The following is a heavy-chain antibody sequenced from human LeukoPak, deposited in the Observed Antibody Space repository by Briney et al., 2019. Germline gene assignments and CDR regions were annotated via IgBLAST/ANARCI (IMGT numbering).Heavy chain of an antibody. D-gene: IGHD3-22*01. CDR2: ISGSGGST. Sequence: GGSLRLSCAASGFTFSSYAMSWVRQAPGKGLEWVSAISGSGGSTYYADSVKGRFTISRDNSKNTLYLQMNSLRAEDTAVYYCARDRLDYYDSSGRDFDIWGQGTMVTVSS. CDR3: ARDRLDYYDSSGRDFDI. V-gene: IGHV3-23*01. J-gene: IGHJ3*02. CDR1: GFTFSSYA.